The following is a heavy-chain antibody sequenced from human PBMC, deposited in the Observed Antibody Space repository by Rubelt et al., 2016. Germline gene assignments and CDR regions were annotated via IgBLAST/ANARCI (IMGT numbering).Heavy chain of an antibody. Sequence: QVQLAQSGAEVKKPGSSVKVSCKASGGTFSRYTISWVRQAPGQGLEWMGGTIPIFGTTNYAQKLQGRLTITADESTSTAYMELSSLRSEDTAVYYCARVKSGSIDYWGQGTLVTVSS. J-gene: IGHJ4*02. CDR2: TIPIFGTT. CDR1: GGTFSRYT. V-gene: IGHV1-69*01. D-gene: IGHD3-3*01. CDR3: ARVKSGSIDY.